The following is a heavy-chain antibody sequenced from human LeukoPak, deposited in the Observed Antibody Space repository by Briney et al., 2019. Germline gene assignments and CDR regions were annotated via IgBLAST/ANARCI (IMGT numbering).Heavy chain of an antibody. CDR3: ARQGSNSSGWYPVDD. Sequence: GASVTVSFKTSVYTFTAYYIHWLRQAPGQGREWMGWMNPNSGGTKYAQTFQGRVTLTRDTSISTAYLELSSLTSDDTAVYFCARQGSNSSGWYPVDDWGQGTLVTVSS. CDR2: MNPNSGGT. D-gene: IGHD6-19*01. CDR1: VYTFTAYY. J-gene: IGHJ4*02. V-gene: IGHV1-2*02.